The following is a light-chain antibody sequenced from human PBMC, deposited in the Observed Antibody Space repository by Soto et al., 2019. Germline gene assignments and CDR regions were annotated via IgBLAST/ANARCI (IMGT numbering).Light chain of an antibody. CDR1: QSVLYSSNNKNY. Sequence: DIVMTQYPDSLAVSLGERATINCNTSQSVLYSSNNKNYLAWYQQKTGQPPKLLIYWTSTRESGDPDRFSGSGSGTDFDLTISSLQAEDVAVYYCQQYYSSPYTFGHGTKLEIK. CDR2: WTS. V-gene: IGKV4-1*01. CDR3: QQYYSSPYT. J-gene: IGKJ2*01.